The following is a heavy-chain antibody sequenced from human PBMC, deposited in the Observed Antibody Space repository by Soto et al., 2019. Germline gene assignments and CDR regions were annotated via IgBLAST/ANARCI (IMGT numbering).Heavy chain of an antibody. CDR2: IIPIFGTA. J-gene: IGHJ6*02. D-gene: IGHD3-3*01. CDR3: ARRYITIFGVVTQPDYYYYGMDV. Sequence: ASVKVSCKASGGTFSSYAISWVRQAPGQGLEWMGGIIPIFGTANYAQKFQGRVTITADESTSTAYMELSSLRSEDTAVYYCARRYITIFGVVTQPDYYYYGMDVWGQGTTVTVSS. CDR1: GGTFSSYA. V-gene: IGHV1-69*13.